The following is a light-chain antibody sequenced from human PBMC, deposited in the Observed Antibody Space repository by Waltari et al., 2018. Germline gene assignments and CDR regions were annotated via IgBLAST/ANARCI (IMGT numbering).Light chain of an antibody. CDR2: VNSDGSH. J-gene: IGLJ3*02. CDR1: SGYSSNV. Sequence: QLVVTQSPSASASLGASVKLTCTLSSGYSSNVIAWLQQQPEKGPRYLMKVNSDGSHSRGDEIPDRFSGSSSVAERYRTISSLQAEDEADYYCQTGGHGTWVFCGGTKLTVL. CDR3: QTGGHGTWV. V-gene: IGLV4-69*01.